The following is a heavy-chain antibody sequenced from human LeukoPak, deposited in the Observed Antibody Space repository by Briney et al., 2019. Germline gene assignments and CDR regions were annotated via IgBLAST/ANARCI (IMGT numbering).Heavy chain of an antibody. V-gene: IGHV4-31*03. D-gene: IGHD4-17*01. J-gene: IGHJ4*02. CDR1: GDSISSGGYY. CDR3: ARSGDYGPIYYFDY. Sequence: SETLSLTCTVSGDSISSGGYYWSWIRQHPGKGLEWIGYIYYSGSTYYNPSLKSRVTISVDTSKNQFSLKLSSVTAADTAVYYCARSGDYGPIYYFDYWGQGTLVTVSS. CDR2: IYYSGST.